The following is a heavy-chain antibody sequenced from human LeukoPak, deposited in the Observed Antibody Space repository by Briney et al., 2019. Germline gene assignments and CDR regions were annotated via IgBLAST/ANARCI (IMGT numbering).Heavy chain of an antibody. CDR3: ARTYSSSWYHFDY. D-gene: IGHD6-13*01. V-gene: IGHV4-59*08. Sequence: PSETLSLTCTVSGGSISSYYWSWIRQPPGKGLEWIGYIYYSGSTYYNPSLKSRVTISVDTSKSQFSLKLSPVTAADTAVYYCARTYSSSWYHFDYWGQGTLVTVSS. J-gene: IGHJ4*02. CDR2: IYYSGST. CDR1: GGSISSYY.